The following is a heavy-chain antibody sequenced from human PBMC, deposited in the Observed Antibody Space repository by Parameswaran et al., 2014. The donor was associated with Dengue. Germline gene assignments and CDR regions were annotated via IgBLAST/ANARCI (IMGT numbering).Heavy chain of an antibody. CDR3: VRRMTTVTTGDY. D-gene: IGHD4-17*01. J-gene: IGHJ4*02. V-gene: IGHV3-64D*06. CDR2: ISSNGGST. Sequence: WIRQPPGKGLEYVSAISSNGGSTYYADSVKGRFTISRDNSKNTLYLQMSSLRAEDTAVYYCVRRMTTVTTGDYWGQGTLVTVSS.